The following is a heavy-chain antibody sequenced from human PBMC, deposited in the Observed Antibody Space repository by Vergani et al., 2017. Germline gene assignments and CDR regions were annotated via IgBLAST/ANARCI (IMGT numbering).Heavy chain of an antibody. CDR2: MNPNSGNT. J-gene: IGHJ5*02. CDR1: GYTFTSYD. V-gene: IGHV1-8*01. CDR3: ARESSTRCYIDP. Sequence: QVQLVQSGAEVKKPGASVKVSCKASGYTFTSYDINWVRQATGQGLEWMGWMNPNSGNTGYAQKFQGRVTMTRNTSISTGYMELSSLRSEHTAVYYCARESSTRCYIDPWGQGSLVSVSS. D-gene: IGHD2-2*01.